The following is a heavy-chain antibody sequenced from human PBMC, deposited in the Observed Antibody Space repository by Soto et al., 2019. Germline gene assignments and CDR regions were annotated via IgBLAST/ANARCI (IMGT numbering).Heavy chain of an antibody. CDR2: ISYDGSNK. CDR1: GFTFSSYG. Sequence: QVQLVESGGGVVQPGRSLRLSCAASGFTFSSYGMHWVRQAPGKGLEWVAVISYDGSNKYYADSVKGRFTISRDNSKNTLYLQMNSLRAEDTAVYYCAKSGRDCDYGDYWGQGTLVTVSS. J-gene: IGHJ4*02. CDR3: AKSGRDCDYGDY. V-gene: IGHV3-30*18. D-gene: IGHD2-21*02.